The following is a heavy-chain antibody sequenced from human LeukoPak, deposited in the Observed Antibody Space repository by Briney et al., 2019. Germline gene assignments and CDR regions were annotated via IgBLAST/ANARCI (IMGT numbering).Heavy chain of an antibody. CDR3: AKDISADSSGVGG. D-gene: IGHD3-22*01. CDR2: ISSSGSTI. Sequence: GGSLRLSCAASGFTFSDYYMSWIRQAPGKGLEWVSYISSSGSTIYYADSVKGRFTISRDNAKNSLYLQMNSLRAEDTALYYCAKDISADSSGVGGWGQGTLVTVSS. V-gene: IGHV3-11*01. J-gene: IGHJ4*02. CDR1: GFTFSDYY.